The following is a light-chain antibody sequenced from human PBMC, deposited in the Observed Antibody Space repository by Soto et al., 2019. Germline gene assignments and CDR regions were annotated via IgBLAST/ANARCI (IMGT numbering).Light chain of an antibody. CDR3: QQYNDWPLT. CDR1: QSVSDN. J-gene: IGKJ4*01. V-gene: IGKV3D-15*01. CDR2: GAS. Sequence: EIVLMQSPATLSVSPGERVTLSCRASQSVSDNLAWYQQKPGQAPRLLIYGASIRATDIPARFSGSGSGTEFSLTISSLQSEDFAVYYCQQYNDWPLTFGGGTKVDIK.